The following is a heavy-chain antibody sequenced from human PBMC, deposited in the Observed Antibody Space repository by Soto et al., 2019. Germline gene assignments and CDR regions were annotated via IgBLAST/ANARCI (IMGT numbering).Heavy chain of an antibody. CDR3: ARVDRSRFGELLSYYYYMDV. CDR2: ISSSSSYI. Sequence: VQLVECGGGLVKPGRSLRLSCAASGFTFSSYSMNWVRQAPGKGLEWVSSISSSSSYIYYADSVKGRFTISRDNAKNSLYLQMNSLRAEDTAVYYCARVDRSRFGELLSYYYYMDVWGKGTTVTVSS. D-gene: IGHD3-10*01. CDR1: GFTFSSYS. J-gene: IGHJ6*03. V-gene: IGHV3-21*01.